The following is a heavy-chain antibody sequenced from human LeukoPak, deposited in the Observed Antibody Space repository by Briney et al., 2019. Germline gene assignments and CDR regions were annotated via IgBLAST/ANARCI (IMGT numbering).Heavy chain of an antibody. CDR2: IYSDGST. CDR3: AKDKDIVVVAYKIDY. J-gene: IGHJ4*02. V-gene: IGHV3-66*01. CDR1: GFIVSSNY. Sequence: PGGSLRLSCAASGFIVSSNYMSWVRQAPGKGLEWVSIIYSDGSTYYADSVKGRFTISRDNSKNTLYLQMNSLRAEDTAVYYCAKDKDIVVVAYKIDYWGQGTLVTVSS. D-gene: IGHD2-2*01.